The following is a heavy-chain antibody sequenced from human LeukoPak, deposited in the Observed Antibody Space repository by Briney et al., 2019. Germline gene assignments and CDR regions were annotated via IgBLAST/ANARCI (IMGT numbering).Heavy chain of an antibody. J-gene: IGHJ4*02. CDR1: GGSISSYY. V-gene: IGHV4-59*01. Sequence: SETLSLTCTVSGGSISSYYWSWIRQPPGKGLEWIGYIYYSGSTNCNPSLKSRVTISVDTSKNQFSLKLSSVTAADTAVYYCARGAIAVAAPFDYWGQGTLVTVSS. D-gene: IGHD6-19*01. CDR3: ARGAIAVAAPFDY. CDR2: IYYSGST.